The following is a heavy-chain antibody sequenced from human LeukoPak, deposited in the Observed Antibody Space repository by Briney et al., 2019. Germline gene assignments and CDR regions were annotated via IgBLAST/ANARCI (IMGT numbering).Heavy chain of an antibody. Sequence: SQTLSLTCAISGDSVSSNSAAWNWIRQSPSRGLEWLGRTYYRSMWYNDYAVSVKSRMTINPDTSKNQFSLQLNSVTPEDTAVYYCAREIGSSGWYPGGTLDYWGQGTLVTVSS. J-gene: IGHJ4*02. CDR3: AREIGSSGWYPGGTLDY. CDR1: GDSVSSNSAA. CDR2: TYYRSMWYN. V-gene: IGHV6-1*01. D-gene: IGHD6-19*01.